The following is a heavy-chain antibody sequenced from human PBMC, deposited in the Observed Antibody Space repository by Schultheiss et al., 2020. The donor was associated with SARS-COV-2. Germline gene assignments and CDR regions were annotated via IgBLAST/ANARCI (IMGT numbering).Heavy chain of an antibody. J-gene: IGHJ4*02. Sequence: SETLSLTCTVSGGSISRSYWSWIRQPPGKGLEWIGNIFYSGSTNYSPSLKSRVTISVDTSKNQFSLKLSSVTAADTAVYYCAREWTAAPFDYWGQGTLVTVSS. D-gene: IGHD2-2*01. CDR3: AREWTAAPFDY. CDR2: IFYSGST. CDR1: GGSISRSY. V-gene: IGHV4-59*01.